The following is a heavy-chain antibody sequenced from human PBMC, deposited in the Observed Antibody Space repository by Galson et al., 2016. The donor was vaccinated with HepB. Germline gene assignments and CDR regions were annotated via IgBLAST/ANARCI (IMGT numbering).Heavy chain of an antibody. V-gene: IGHV3-33*06. CDR3: AKDSGFGGYCRGTTCNSFDY. CDR1: GFTFSSYA. CDR2: VWDETSDK. Sequence: SLRLSCATSGFTFSSYAMHWVRQAPGKGLEWVAVVWDETSDKYYTDSVKGRFTISRDTSKNTVYLQMHSLRPEDTGLYFCAKDSGFGGYCRGTTCNSFDYWGQGTLVTVSS. D-gene: IGHD2-2*01. J-gene: IGHJ4*02.